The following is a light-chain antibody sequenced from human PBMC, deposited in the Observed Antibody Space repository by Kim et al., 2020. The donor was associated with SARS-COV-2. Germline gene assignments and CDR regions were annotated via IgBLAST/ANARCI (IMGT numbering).Light chain of an antibody. J-gene: IGKJ4*01. CDR2: DAS. Sequence: DIQMTQSPPTLAASVGDRVSISCRASQSISTWLAWYQQKPGKAPKLLIHDASDLEGGVPSRFSGSGSGTEFTLTISSLQPDDFATYYCQQYDDYSALTFGGGTKVDIK. V-gene: IGKV1-5*01. CDR3: QQYDDYSALT. CDR1: QSISTW.